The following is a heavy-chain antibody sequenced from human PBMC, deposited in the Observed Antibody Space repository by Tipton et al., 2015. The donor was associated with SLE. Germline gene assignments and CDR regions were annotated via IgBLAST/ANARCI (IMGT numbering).Heavy chain of an antibody. CDR1: GFTFNNYG. CDR2: MWYDGSQK. Sequence: SLRLSCAASGFTFNNYGMHWVRQAPGKGPEWVAVMWYDGSQKHYADSVKGRFTVSRDSSTNTLYLQMNSLRPEDTAVYYCARARYCSSTGCYRFDPWGQGTLVTVSS. V-gene: IGHV3-33*08. J-gene: IGHJ5*02. D-gene: IGHD2-2*02. CDR3: ARARYCSSTGCYRFDP.